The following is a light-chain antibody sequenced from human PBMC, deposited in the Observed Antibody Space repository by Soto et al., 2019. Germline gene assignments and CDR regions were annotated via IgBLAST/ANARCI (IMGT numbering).Light chain of an antibody. CDR3: QQLNTYPPT. V-gene: IGKV1-9*01. J-gene: IGKJ1*01. CDR1: QGISSF. Sequence: IQLTQSPSSLSASVGARVTVTCRASQGISSFLAWYQHKAGKAPKLLIYAASTLRSGVPSRFSGSGSATDFTLTISSLRPDDFATYYCQQLNTYPPTFGQGTKVEIK. CDR2: AAS.